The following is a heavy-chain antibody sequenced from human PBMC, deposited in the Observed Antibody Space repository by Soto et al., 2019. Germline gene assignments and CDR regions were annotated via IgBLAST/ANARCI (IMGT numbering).Heavy chain of an antibody. CDR2: SYYSGST. V-gene: IGHV4-59*11. D-gene: IGHD1-26*01. CDR3: ARGSGSPRYYFHX. Sequence: ASETLSLTCNVSGGSMTSHYWGWIRQPPGKGLEYIVYSYYSGSTTYNPSLKSRVTISVETSKKQFSLKVRSVTPADTAVYYCARGSGSPRYYFHXWGQGTLVTVSX. CDR1: GGSMTSHY. J-gene: IGHJ4*02.